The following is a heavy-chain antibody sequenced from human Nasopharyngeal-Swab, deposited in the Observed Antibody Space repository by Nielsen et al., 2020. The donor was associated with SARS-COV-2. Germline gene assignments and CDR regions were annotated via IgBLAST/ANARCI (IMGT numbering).Heavy chain of an antibody. V-gene: IGHV3-21*01. Sequence: GESLKVSCAASGFTFSSYSMNWVRQAPGKGLEWVSSISSSSSYICYADSVKGRFTISRDNAKNSLYLQMNSLRAEDTAVYYCARSLHYDFWSGYWDFPPFDYWGQGTLVTVSS. CDR1: GFTFSSYS. CDR3: ARSLHYDFWSGYWDFPPFDY. D-gene: IGHD3-3*01. J-gene: IGHJ4*02. CDR2: ISSSSSYI.